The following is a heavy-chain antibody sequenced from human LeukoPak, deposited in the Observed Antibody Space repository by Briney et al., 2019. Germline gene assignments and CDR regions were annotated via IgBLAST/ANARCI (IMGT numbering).Heavy chain of an antibody. J-gene: IGHJ4*02. D-gene: IGHD4-23*01. CDR1: GYSFTDYY. CDR3: ARGADYGGNQRDGY. CDR2: INPNSGGT. Sequence: GASVKVSCKASGYSFTDYYMHWVRRAPGQGLEWMGRINPNSGGTISAQDFQGRVTMTRDTSINTAYMELYSLRSGDTAVYYCARGADYGGNQRDGYWGQGTLVTVSS. V-gene: IGHV1-2*06.